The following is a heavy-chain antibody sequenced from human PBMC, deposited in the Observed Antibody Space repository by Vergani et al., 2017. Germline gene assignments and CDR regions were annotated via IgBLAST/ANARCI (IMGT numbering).Heavy chain of an antibody. V-gene: IGHV4-39*01. D-gene: IGHD4-23*01. Sequence: QLQLQESGPGLVKPSETLSLTCTVSGGSISSSSYYWGWIRQPPGKGLEWIGSIYYSGSTYYNPSLKSRVTISVDTSKNQFSLKLSSVTAADTAVYYCARPSTVVTTGAIDYWGQGTLVTVSS. CDR3: ARPSTVVTTGAIDY. CDR1: GGSISSSSYY. J-gene: IGHJ4*02. CDR2: IYYSGST.